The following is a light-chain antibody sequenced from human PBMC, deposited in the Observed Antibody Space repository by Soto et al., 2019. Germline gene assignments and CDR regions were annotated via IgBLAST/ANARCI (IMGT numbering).Light chain of an antibody. Sequence: QSVLTQPPSASRSPGQSVTISCTGTGSDIGGYNFVSWYQQHPGKVPKLIIYEVNKRPSGVPDRFSGSKSGNTASLTVSGLQADDEADYYCSSYAGTNNRYVFGTGTKVTVL. CDR1: GSDIGGYNF. V-gene: IGLV2-8*02. J-gene: IGLJ1*01. CDR2: EVN. CDR3: SSYAGTNNRYV.